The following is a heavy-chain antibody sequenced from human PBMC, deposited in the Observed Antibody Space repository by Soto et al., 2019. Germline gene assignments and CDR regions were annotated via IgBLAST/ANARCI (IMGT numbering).Heavy chain of an antibody. Sequence: WGSLRLSCAASGFTFVSYAIRCVRQSPGKWLEWVAVISYDGSNKYYADSVKGRFTISRDNSKNTLYLQMNSLRAEDTAVYYCAREVTAMALGYWGQGTLVTVSS. CDR2: ISYDGSNK. D-gene: IGHD5-18*01. V-gene: IGHV3-30-3*01. CDR1: GFTFVSYA. J-gene: IGHJ4*02. CDR3: AREVTAMALGY.